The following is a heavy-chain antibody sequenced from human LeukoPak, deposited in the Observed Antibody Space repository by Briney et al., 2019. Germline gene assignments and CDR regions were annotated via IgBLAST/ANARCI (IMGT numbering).Heavy chain of an antibody. V-gene: IGHV3-15*07. J-gene: IGHJ4*02. CDR1: GFTFSNAW. D-gene: IGHD4-17*01. Sequence: AGGSLRLSCAASGFTFSNAWMNWVRQAPGKGLEWVGRIKSKTGGGTTDYAAPVKGRFTISRDDSKNTLYLQMNSLKTEDTAVYYCTTDNTVTTGYWGQGTLVTVSS. CDR3: TTDNTVTTGY. CDR2: IKSKTGGGTT.